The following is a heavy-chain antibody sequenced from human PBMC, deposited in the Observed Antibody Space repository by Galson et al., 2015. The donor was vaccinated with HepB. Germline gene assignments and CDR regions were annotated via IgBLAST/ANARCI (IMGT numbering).Heavy chain of an antibody. V-gene: IGHV5-51*01. CDR2: IYPGDSDT. D-gene: IGHD5-18*01. CDR1: GYSFTSYW. J-gene: IGHJ2*01. Sequence: QSGAEVKKPGESLKISCKGSGYSFTSYWIGWVRQMPGKGLEWMGIIYPGDSDTRYSPSFQGQVTISADKSISTAYLQWSSLKASDTAMYYCARHWADTAMGYWYFDLWGRGTLVTVSS. CDR3: ARHWADTAMGYWYFDL.